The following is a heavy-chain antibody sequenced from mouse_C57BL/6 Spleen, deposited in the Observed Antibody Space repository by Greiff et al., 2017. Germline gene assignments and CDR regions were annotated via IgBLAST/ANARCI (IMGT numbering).Heavy chain of an antibody. D-gene: IGHD2-4*01. CDR2: IDPSDSYT. V-gene: IGHV1-50*01. CDR1: GYTFTSYW. Sequence: QVQLQQPGAELVKPGASVKPSCKASGYTFTSYWMQWVKQRPGQGLEWIGEIDPSDSYTNYNQKFKGKATLTVDTSSSTAYMPLSSLTSEDSAVYYCAKRGYDYDWFAYWGQGTLVTVSA. J-gene: IGHJ3*01. CDR3: AKRGYDYDWFAY.